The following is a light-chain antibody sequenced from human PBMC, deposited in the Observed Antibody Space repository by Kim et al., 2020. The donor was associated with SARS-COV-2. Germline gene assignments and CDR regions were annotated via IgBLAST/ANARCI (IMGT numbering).Light chain of an antibody. CDR1: NNNVGTQG. CDR3: SAWDSSLNVWV. Sequence: QPATLTCPGKNNNVGTQGAAWLQQHQGHPPNLLSYRNNNRPSGISERFSASRSGDTASLTITGLQPEDETDYYCSAWDSSLNVWVFGGGTQLTVL. CDR2: RNN. V-gene: IGLV10-54*04. J-gene: IGLJ3*02.